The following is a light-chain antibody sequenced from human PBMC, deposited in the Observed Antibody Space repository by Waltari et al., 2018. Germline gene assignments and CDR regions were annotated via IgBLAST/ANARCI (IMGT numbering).Light chain of an antibody. J-gene: IGKJ1*01. Sequence: EIVLTQSPGTLSLSSGERATLSCRTSQRISKYLAWYQQKPGQAPRLLIYHASSRATGIPDRFSGSGSGTDFSLTISRLEPEDFAVYYCQHYVSLPVTFGQGTKVEIK. CDR2: HAS. V-gene: IGKV3-20*01. CDR1: QRISKY. CDR3: QHYVSLPVT.